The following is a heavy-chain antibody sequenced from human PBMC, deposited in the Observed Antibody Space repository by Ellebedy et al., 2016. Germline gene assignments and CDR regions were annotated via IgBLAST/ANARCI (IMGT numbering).Heavy chain of an antibody. J-gene: IGHJ4*02. CDR3: ARVVVIEYASGWHVDYFDY. CDR2: IHSGGNT. CDR1: GFSVSSNY. Sequence: GGSLRLSCAASGFSVSSNYMSWVRQAPGKGLEWVSTIHSGGNTYYADSVKGRLTMSRDNSKNTLYLQMNSLRDEDTAVYYCARVVVIEYASGWHVDYFDYWGQGTLVTVSS. V-gene: IGHV3-53*01. D-gene: IGHD6-19*01.